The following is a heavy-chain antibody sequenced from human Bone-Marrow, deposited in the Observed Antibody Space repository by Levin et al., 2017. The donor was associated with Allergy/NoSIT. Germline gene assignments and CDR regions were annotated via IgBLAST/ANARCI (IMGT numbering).Heavy chain of an antibody. Sequence: GGSLRLSCAASGISFSSFEMNWVRQTPGKGLEWLSYISSTGSSIHYADSVRGRFTISRDNAKNSLYLQMNRLRVEDTAVYYCARLWRGFSGAYWGQGTLVTVSS. J-gene: IGHJ4*02. CDR1: GISFSSFE. CDR3: ARLWRGFSGAY. D-gene: IGHD2-21*01. CDR2: ISSTGSSI. V-gene: IGHV3-48*03.